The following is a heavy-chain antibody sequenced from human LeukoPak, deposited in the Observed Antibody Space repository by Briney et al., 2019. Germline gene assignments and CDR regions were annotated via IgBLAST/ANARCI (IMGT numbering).Heavy chain of an antibody. D-gene: IGHD4-17*01. V-gene: IGHV3-33*01. CDR3: ARTGDYGDYLPDY. J-gene: IGHJ4*02. Sequence: GGSLRLSCAASGFTFSSYGMHWVRQAPGKGLKWVAVIWYDGSNKYYADSVKGRFTISRDNSKNMLYLQMNSLRAEDTAVYYCARTGDYGDYLPDYWGQGTLVTVSS. CDR2: IWYDGSNK. CDR1: GFTFSSYG.